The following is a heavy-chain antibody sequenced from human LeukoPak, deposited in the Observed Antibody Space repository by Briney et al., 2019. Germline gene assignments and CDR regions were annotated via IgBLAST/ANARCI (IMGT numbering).Heavy chain of an antibody. CDR3: ARAGYSSSSLPYYYYGMDV. V-gene: IGHV1-46*01. Sequence: ASVKVSCKASGYTFTSYYMHWVRQAPGQGLEWMGIINPSGGSTSYAQKFQGRVTMTRDTSTSTVYMELSSLRSEDTAVYYCARAGYSSSSLPYYYYGMDVWGQGTTVTVSS. CDR1: GYTFTSYY. D-gene: IGHD6-6*01. CDR2: INPSGGST. J-gene: IGHJ6*02.